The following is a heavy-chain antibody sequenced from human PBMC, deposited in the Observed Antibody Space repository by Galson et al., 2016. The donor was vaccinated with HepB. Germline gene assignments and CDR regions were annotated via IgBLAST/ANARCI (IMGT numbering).Heavy chain of an antibody. J-gene: IGHJ6*02. Sequence: SETLSLTCTVSGGSVSSNNYWTWIRQPPGKGLEWIGFIHSSGSTNYNPSLRSRVTISLDTSKNQFSLRLNSVTAADSAVYYCARDWPPLGESYHSHGEDVWGQGTTVTVSS. D-gene: IGHD3-10*01. CDR1: GGSVSSNNY. V-gene: IGHV4-59*02. CDR3: ARDWPPLGESYHSHGEDV. CDR2: IHSSGST.